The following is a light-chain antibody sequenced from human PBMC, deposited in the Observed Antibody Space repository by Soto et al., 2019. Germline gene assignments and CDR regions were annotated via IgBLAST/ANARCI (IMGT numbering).Light chain of an antibody. Sequence: EIVLTQSPGTLSLSPGERATLSCRASQSVSSSYLAWYQQKPGQAPRLLIYGASTRASGVPARFSGSGSGTEFTLTISSLQSEDSAVYYCQQYDVWPALTFGGGTKVDIK. V-gene: IGKV3-15*01. CDR2: GAS. CDR3: QQYDVWPALT. CDR1: QSVSSSY. J-gene: IGKJ4*01.